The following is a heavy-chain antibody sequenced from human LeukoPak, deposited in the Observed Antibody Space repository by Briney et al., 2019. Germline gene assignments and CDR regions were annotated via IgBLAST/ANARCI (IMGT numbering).Heavy chain of an antibody. J-gene: IGHJ6*03. D-gene: IGHD3-3*01. Sequence: PGGSLRLXCAASGFTCSSYAMSWVRQAPGKGLEWVSAISGSGGSRYYADSVKGRFTISRDNSKNTLYLQMNSLRAEDTAVYYCAKDDYDFYYYMDVWGKGTTVTVSS. CDR3: AKDDYDFYYYMDV. CDR2: ISGSGGSR. V-gene: IGHV3-23*01. CDR1: GFTCSSYA.